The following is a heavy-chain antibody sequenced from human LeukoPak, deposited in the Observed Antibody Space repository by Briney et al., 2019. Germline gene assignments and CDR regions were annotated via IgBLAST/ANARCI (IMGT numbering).Heavy chain of an antibody. CDR2: IYHSGST. CDR1: GYSISSGYY. Sequence: PSETLSLTCTVSGYSISSGYYWGWIRQPPGKGLEWIGSIYHSGSTYYNPSLKSRVTISVDTSKNQFSLKLSSVTAADTAVYYCARVGGRGSRTYYFDYWGQGTLVTVSS. J-gene: IGHJ4*02. D-gene: IGHD1-26*01. CDR3: ARVGGRGSRTYYFDY. V-gene: IGHV4-38-2*02.